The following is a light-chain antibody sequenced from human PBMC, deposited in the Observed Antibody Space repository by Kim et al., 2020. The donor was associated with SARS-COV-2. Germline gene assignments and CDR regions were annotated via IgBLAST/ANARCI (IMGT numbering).Light chain of an antibody. V-gene: IGLV2-14*01. CDR2: TVS. J-gene: IGLJ1*01. Sequence: QSALTQPASVSGSPGQSITISCTGTSSDVGGHNYVSWYQQHPGKAPNLLIYTVSKRPSGVSDRFSASKSGSTASLTISGLQAEDEADYYCSSYTSSSTYVFGTGTKVTVL. CDR3: SSYTSSSTYV. CDR1: SSDVGGHNY.